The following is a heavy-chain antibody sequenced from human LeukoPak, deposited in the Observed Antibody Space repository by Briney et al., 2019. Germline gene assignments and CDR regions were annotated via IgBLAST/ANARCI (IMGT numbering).Heavy chain of an antibody. V-gene: IGHV3-30*02. CDR2: IRYDGSNK. CDR3: ANVKWLRETDAFDI. Sequence: GGSLRLSCAASGFTFSSYGMHWVRQAPGKGLEWVAFIRYDGSNKYYADSVKGRFTISRDNSKNTLYLQMNSLRAEDTAVYYCANVKWLRETDAFDIWGQGTMVTVSS. CDR1: GFTFSSYG. D-gene: IGHD5-12*01. J-gene: IGHJ3*02.